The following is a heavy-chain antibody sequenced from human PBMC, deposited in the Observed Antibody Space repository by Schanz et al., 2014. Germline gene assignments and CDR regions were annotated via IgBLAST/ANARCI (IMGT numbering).Heavy chain of an antibody. CDR1: GVSISSHY. D-gene: IGHD2-2*01. J-gene: IGHJ4*02. V-gene: IGHV4-59*11. CDR2: LFNSERA. Sequence: QVQLRESGPGLVKPSETLSLTCTVSGVSISSHYWSWVRQAPGEGLEWIGYLFNSERAKYNPSLESRITMSLDTSKKQFSLHLSSVPAADTAVYYCARGRVVPAAPEFDYWGQGILVTVSS. CDR3: ARGRVVPAAPEFDY.